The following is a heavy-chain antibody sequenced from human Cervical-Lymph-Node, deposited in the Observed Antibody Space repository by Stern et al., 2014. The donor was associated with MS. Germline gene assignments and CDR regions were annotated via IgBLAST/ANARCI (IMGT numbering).Heavy chain of an antibody. D-gene: IGHD5-12*01. CDR2: INTHTGDP. Sequence: QVQLVQSGSELKKPGASVKVSCKASGYSFTTSAMNWVRQAPGQGLAWMGWINTHTGDPLYAQGFTGRFVFSLDTAVSTAFLQIRSLKAEDTAIYYCASQGASGFGASPTGYWGQGTLVTVSS. CDR1: GYSFTTSA. CDR3: ASQGASGFGASPTGY. J-gene: IGHJ4*02. V-gene: IGHV7-4-1*02.